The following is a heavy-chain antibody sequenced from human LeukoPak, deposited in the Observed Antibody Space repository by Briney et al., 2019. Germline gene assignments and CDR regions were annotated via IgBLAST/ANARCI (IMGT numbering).Heavy chain of an antibody. CDR2: ISGSGGTT. Sequence: PAGSLRLSCAASGFTFRNYAMSWVRQAPGKGLEWVSAISGSGGTTYYGDSVKGRFTISRDNSKNTLSLQMNSLRAEDTAVYFCAKDQGIDYGDQLHFWGQGTLVTVSS. V-gene: IGHV3-23*01. D-gene: IGHD4-17*01. J-gene: IGHJ4*02. CDR1: GFTFRNYA. CDR3: AKDQGIDYGDQLHF.